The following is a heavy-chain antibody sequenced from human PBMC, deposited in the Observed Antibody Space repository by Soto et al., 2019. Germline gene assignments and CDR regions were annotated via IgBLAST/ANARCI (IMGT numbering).Heavy chain of an antibody. Sequence: QVQLVQSGAEVKKPGASVKVSCKASGDTFTDYYIHWVRQAPGQGLEWMGTVNPSGGHTTYAQHFLGRITMTGDTSTSTRYIELTSLTSEDTAVYYCARGGHVVVVTAALDYWGQGTLVTVSS. CDR3: ARGGHVVVVTAALDY. CDR1: GDTFTDYY. V-gene: IGHV1-46*01. CDR2: VNPSGGHT. D-gene: IGHD2-21*02. J-gene: IGHJ4*02.